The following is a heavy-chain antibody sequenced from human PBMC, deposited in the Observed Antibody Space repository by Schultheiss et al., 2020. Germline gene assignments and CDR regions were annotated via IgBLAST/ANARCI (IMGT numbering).Heavy chain of an antibody. CDR1: GDSVSSYF. J-gene: IGHJ6*02. CDR3: ARYPWDYYGMDV. V-gene: IGHV4-59*08. CDR2: IYYSGST. Sequence: SETLSLSCTVSGDSVSSYFWSWIRQPPGKGLEWIGYIYYSGSTNYNPSLKSRVTISVDTSKNQFSLKLSSVTAADTAVYYCARYPWDYYGMDVWGQGTTVTGYS. D-gene: IGHD1-26*01.